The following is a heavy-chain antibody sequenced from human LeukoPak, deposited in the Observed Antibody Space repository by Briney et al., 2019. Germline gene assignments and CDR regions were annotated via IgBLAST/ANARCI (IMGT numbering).Heavy chain of an antibody. CDR3: AREGQAAGTQNSYGDFDY. Sequence: GASVKVSCKASGYTFTSYGISWVRQAPGQGLEWMGWISAYNGNTNYAQKLQGRVTMTTDTSTSTAYMELRSLRSDDTAVYYCAREGQAAGTQNSYGDFDYWGQGTLVTVSS. CDR2: ISAYNGNT. J-gene: IGHJ4*02. CDR1: GYTFTSYG. D-gene: IGHD5-18*01. V-gene: IGHV1-18*01.